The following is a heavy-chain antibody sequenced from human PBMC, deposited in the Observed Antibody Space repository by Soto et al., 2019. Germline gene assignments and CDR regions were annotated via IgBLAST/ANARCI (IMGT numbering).Heavy chain of an antibody. Sequence: EAQLVQSGGGLVQPGGSLQLSCAASGFTFGGSPVHWVRQASGKGLEWVGRIRSDSASSAIAYAASVRGRFTLSRDDSKNPAYLPVNSLEVEDTALEYCVLVGCRRTGCYSLELWGQGTLVTVSS. CDR1: GFTFGGSP. V-gene: IGHV3-73*01. CDR3: VLVGCRRTGCYSLEL. D-gene: IGHD2-2*01. J-gene: IGHJ4*02. CDR2: IRSDSASSAI.